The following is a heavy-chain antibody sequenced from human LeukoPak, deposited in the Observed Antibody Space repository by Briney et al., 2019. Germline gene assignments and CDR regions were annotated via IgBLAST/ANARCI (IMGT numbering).Heavy chain of an antibody. CDR3: ARDARYLTGTSSYYYYMDV. J-gene: IGHJ6*03. CDR2: ARSQASGYST. D-gene: IGHD1-14*01. Sequence: GGSLRLSCAASGFTLRDHSMDWVRQAPGKGLEWVGRARSQASGYSTEYAASVKGRFTISRDDSETSAYLQMNSLKTDDTAIYFCARDARYLTGTSSYYYYMDVWGKGTTVTVSS. CDR1: GFTLRDHS. V-gene: IGHV3-72*01.